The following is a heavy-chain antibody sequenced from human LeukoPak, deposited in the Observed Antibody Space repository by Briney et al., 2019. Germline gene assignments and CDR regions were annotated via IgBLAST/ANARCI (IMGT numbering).Heavy chain of an antibody. V-gene: IGHV3-21*01. D-gene: IGHD6-13*01. CDR2: ISSSSSYI. CDR1: GFTFSSYS. J-gene: IGHJ4*02. CDR3: AKGHSSSWYLLEY. Sequence: GGSLRLSCAASGFTFSSYSMNWVRQAPGKGLEWVSSISSSSSYIYYADSVKGRFTISRDNAKNSLYLQMNSLRAEDTAVYYCAKGHSSSWYLLEYWGQGTLVTVSS.